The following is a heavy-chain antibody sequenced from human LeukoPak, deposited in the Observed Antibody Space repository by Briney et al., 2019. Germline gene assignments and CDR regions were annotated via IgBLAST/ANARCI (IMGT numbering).Heavy chain of an antibody. CDR1: VGSFPTCW. D-gene: IGHD3-22*01. Sequence: GESLKISCEGAVGSFPTCWIGWLRQMPGKGLEWMGIIYPGDSDTTYSPSFQGQVTISADKSISTAYLQWSRLKPSATAMYYCARCHHDISGYFFDYWGQGTLVTVSS. V-gene: IGHV5-51*01. CDR3: ARCHHDISGYFFDY. CDR2: IYPGDSDT. J-gene: IGHJ4*02.